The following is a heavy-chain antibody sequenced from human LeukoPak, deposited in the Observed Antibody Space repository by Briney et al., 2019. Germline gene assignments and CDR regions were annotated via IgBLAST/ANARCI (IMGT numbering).Heavy chain of an antibody. D-gene: IGHD6-19*01. J-gene: IGHJ3*01. CDR2: IKQDGSEK. Sequence: GGSLRLSCAGSEIMSVSFWMSWVRQAPGKGPEWVANIKQDGSEKYYVDSVKGRFTISRDNARNTLYLQMNSLRVEDTAVYYCARQRAVAGAGYFHVWGQGTMVAVSS. V-gene: IGHV3-7*01. CDR1: EIMSVSFW. CDR3: ARQRAVAGAGYFHV.